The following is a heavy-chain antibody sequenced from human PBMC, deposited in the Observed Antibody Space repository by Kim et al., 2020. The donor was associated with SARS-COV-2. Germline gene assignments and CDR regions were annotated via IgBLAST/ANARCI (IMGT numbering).Heavy chain of an antibody. CDR3: AKDRYDILSGYFYYFDY. CDR1: GFTFSSYV. J-gene: IGHJ4*02. Sequence: GGSLRLSCAASGFTFSSYVMSWVRQAPGKGLEWVSGISGSGGSTYYADSVKGRFTISRDNSKNTLYLQMNSLRAEDTAVYYCAKDRYDILSGYFYYFDYWGQGTLVTVSS. D-gene: IGHD3-9*01. CDR2: ISGSGGST. V-gene: IGHV3-23*01.